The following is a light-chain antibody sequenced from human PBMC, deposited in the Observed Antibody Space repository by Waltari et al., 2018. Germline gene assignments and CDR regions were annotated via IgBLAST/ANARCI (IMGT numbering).Light chain of an antibody. V-gene: IGKV4-1*01. CDR2: WAS. Sequence: DIVMTQSPDSLAVSLGERATINCKSSQSVLYNSNNKNYLAWYQQKPGRPPKLLIYWASTRESGVPDRFSGSGSGTDFTLTVSSLQAEDVAVYYCQQYYTTPFTFGPGTKVDI. CDR3: QQYYTTPFT. CDR1: QSVLYNSNNKNY. J-gene: IGKJ3*01.